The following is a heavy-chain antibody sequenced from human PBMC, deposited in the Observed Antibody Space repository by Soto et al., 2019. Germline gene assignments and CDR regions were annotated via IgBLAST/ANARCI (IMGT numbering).Heavy chain of an antibody. Sequence: ASVKVSCKASGYTFTSYGISWVRQAPGQGLEWMGWINAYNGNTNYAQKLQGRVTMTTDTSTSTAYMALRSLRSDDTAVYYCARDPVVGTYFDYWGQGALVTVSS. D-gene: IGHD6-19*01. J-gene: IGHJ4*02. CDR1: GYTFTSYG. CDR3: ARDPVVGTYFDY. V-gene: IGHV1-18*01. CDR2: INAYNGNT.